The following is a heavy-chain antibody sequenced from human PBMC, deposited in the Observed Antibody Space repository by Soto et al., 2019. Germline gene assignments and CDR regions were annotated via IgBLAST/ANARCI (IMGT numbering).Heavy chain of an antibody. CDR1: GFTFSSYA. Sequence: GGSLRLSCAASGFTFSSYAMSWVRQAPGKGLEWVSAISGSGGSTYYADSVKGRFTISRDNSKNTLYLQMNSLRAEDTAVYYCAKDYYGSGCYVSYYYYGMDVWGQGTTVTVSS. CDR3: AKDYYGSGCYVSYYYYGMDV. CDR2: ISGSGGST. V-gene: IGHV3-23*01. D-gene: IGHD3-10*01. J-gene: IGHJ6*02.